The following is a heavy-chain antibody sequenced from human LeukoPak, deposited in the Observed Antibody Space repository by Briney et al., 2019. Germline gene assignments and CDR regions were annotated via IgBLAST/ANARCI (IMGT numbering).Heavy chain of an antibody. CDR2: INHSGST. CDR3: ASLLRKDYYYYGMDV. CDR1: GGSISSAGYY. J-gene: IGHJ6*02. Sequence: SETLSLTCTVSGGSISSAGYYWSWIRQPPGKGLEWIGEINHSGSTNYNPSLKSRVTISVDTSKNQFSLKLSSVTAADTAVYYCASLLRKDYYYYGMDVWGQGTTVTVSS. V-gene: IGHV4-34*01. D-gene: IGHD1-26*01.